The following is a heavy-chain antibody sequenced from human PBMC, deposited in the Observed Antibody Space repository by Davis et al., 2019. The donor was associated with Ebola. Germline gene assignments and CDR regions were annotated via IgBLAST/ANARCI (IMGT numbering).Heavy chain of an antibody. J-gene: IGHJ4*02. V-gene: IGHV3-53*01. D-gene: IGHD6-13*01. Sequence: GESLKISCAASGFTVSSNYMSWVRQAPGKGLEWVSVIYSGGSTYYADSVKGRFTISRDNSKNTLYLQMNSLRAEDTAVYYCARGGSSWAVPLYQEWGQGTLVIVSS. CDR2: IYSGGST. CDR3: ARGGSSWAVPLYQE. CDR1: GFTVSSNY.